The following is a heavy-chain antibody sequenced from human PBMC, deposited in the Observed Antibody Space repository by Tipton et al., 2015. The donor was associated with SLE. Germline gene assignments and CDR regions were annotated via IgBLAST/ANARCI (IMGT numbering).Heavy chain of an antibody. J-gene: IGHJ4*02. Sequence: TLSLTCAVYGGSFSGYYWSWIRQPPGKGLEWIGRIYTSGSTNYNPSLKSRVTISVDTSKNQFSLKLSSVTAADTAVYYCASFGIFGVVTLDYWGQGTLVTVSS. V-gene: IGHV4-4*08. D-gene: IGHD3-3*01. CDR1: GGSFSGYY. CDR3: ASFGIFGVVTLDY. CDR2: IYTSGST.